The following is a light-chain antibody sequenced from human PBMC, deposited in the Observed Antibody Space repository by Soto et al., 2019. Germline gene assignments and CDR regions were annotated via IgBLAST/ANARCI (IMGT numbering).Light chain of an antibody. Sequence: DIQLTQSPSFLSASVGDRVTITCRASQGISSYLAWYQQKPGKAPKLLIYAASTLQSGVPSRFSGSGSGTEFSITNSSLQPEDFATYYCQQPNSYLQTFGQGTKVEIK. CDR2: AAS. J-gene: IGKJ1*01. CDR3: QQPNSYLQT. V-gene: IGKV1-9*01. CDR1: QGISSY.